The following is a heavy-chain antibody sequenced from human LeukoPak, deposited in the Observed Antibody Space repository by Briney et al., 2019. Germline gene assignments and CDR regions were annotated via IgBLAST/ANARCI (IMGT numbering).Heavy chain of an antibody. CDR1: GYTFTGYY. CDR3: ARKILMVRGKWFDP. CDR2: INPNSGGT. V-gene: IGHV1-2*02. D-gene: IGHD3-10*01. J-gene: IGHJ5*02. Sequence: ASVKVSCKASGYTFTGYYMHWVRQAPGQGLEWMGWINPNSGGTNYAQKFQGRVTMTTDTSTSTAYMELRSLRSDDTAVYYCARKILMVRGKWFDPWGQGTLVTVSS.